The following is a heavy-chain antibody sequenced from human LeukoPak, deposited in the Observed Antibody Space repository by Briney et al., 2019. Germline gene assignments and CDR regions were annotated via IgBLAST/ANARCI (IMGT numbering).Heavy chain of an antibody. Sequence: GGSLRLSCAASGFTFSSYGMHWVRQAPGKGLEWVAVIWYDGSNKYYADSVKGRFTSSRDNSKNTLYLQMNRLRAEDTAVYYCAKDSPNCSSTSCYPGWFDPWGQGTLVTVSS. CDR3: AKDSPNCSSTSCYPGWFDP. D-gene: IGHD2-2*01. CDR1: GFTFSSYG. J-gene: IGHJ5*02. CDR2: IWYDGSNK. V-gene: IGHV3-33*06.